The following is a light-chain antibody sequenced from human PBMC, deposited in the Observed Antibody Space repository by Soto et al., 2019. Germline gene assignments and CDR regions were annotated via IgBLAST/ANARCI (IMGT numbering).Light chain of an antibody. Sequence: DIQMTQSPSMLSASVGDRVTITCRASQSISSWLAWYQQKPGKAPKLLIYDASSLESGVPSRFSGSGSGTEFTLTISSLQPDDFATYYCQQYNSYSTFGQGTKVDI. CDR1: QSISSW. CDR3: QQYNSYST. CDR2: DAS. J-gene: IGKJ1*01. V-gene: IGKV1-5*01.